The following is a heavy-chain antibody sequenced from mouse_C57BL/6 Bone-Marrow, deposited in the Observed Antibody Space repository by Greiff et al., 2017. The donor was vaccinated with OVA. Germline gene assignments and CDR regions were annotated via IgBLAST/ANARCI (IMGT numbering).Heavy chain of an antibody. CDR2: ISDGGSYT. Sequence: EVKLMESGGGLVKPGGSLKLSCAASGFTFSSYAMSWVRQTPEKRLEWVATISDGGSYTYYPDNVKGRFTISRDNAKNNLYLQMSHLKSEDTAMYYCARASGGYLYAMDYGGQGTSVTVSA. D-gene: IGHD1-1*02. V-gene: IGHV5-4*03. CDR3: ARASGGYLYAMDY. CDR1: GFTFSSYA. J-gene: IGHJ4*01.